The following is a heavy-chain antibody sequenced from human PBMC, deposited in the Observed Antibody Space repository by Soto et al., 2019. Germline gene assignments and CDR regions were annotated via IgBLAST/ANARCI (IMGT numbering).Heavy chain of an antibody. J-gene: IGHJ6*02. CDR2: IYPGDSDT. CDR3: ASAGGARDV. D-gene: IGHD6-13*01. CDR1: GYSFITTW. Sequence: LGESLKISCKGSGYSFITTWIGWVRQMPGKGLEWMGIIYPGDSDTRYSPSFQGQVIISVDKSISTAYVQWSSLKASDTAMYYCASAGGARDVWGQGTMGTGSS. V-gene: IGHV5-51*01.